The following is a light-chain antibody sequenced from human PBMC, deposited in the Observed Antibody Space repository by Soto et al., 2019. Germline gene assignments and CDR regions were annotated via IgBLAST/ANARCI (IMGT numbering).Light chain of an antibody. CDR2: DTF. J-gene: IGKJ1*01. CDR3: QQYGNSPLT. V-gene: IGKV3-20*01. CDR1: RSLSGSY. Sequence: EIVLTQSPGTLSLSPGQRATLSCRASRSLSGSYLAWYQQRPGQAPRLLIYDTFNRATGIPERFSGRGSGTEFTLTISRLEPEDFAVYYCQQYGNSPLTFGQGTKVEIK.